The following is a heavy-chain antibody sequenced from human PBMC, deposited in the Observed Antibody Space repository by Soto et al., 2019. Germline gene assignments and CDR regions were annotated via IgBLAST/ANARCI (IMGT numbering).Heavy chain of an antibody. CDR1: GVSITSGDDH. V-gene: IGHV4-30-4*01. CDR2: IYFSGST. CDR3: ARAHIAIFGVVIIKDYGLDV. Sequence: PSETLSLTCTVSGVSITSGDDHWSWIRQPPGKGLEWIGYIYFSGSTYYNPSLKSRVTISVDTSNNQFSLKLNSVTAADTAVYYCARAHIAIFGVVIIKDYGLDVWGQGTTVTVSS. D-gene: IGHD3-3*01. J-gene: IGHJ6*02.